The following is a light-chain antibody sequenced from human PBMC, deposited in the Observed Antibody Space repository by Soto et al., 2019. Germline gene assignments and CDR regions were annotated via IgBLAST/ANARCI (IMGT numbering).Light chain of an antibody. CDR1: RDDVGGYNY. V-gene: IGLV2-14*01. J-gene: IGLJ3*02. Sequence: QSALTQPASVSGSPGQSITISCTGTRDDVGGYNYVSWYQQYPGKAPKLMIYEVSYRPSGVSNRFSGSRSGHTASLSISGLQAEDEADYNCSAYTNSGTLVFGGGTKLTVL. CDR2: EVS. CDR3: SAYTNSGTLV.